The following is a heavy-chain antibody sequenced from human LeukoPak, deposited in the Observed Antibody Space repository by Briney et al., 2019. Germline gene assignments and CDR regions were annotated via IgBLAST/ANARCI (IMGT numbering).Heavy chain of an antibody. D-gene: IGHD3-22*01. CDR2: ISSSGNTR. Sequence: GGSLRLSCAASGFSFNYDSMNWVRQAPGKGLEWISYISSSGNTRYYADSVKGRFTISRDDASNFLYLQMHSLRAEDAAVYYCARDRLKDYYDSSGYPYPYYYMDVWGKGTTVTVSS. J-gene: IGHJ6*03. CDR1: GFSFNYDS. V-gene: IGHV3-48*01. CDR3: ARDRLKDYYDSSGYPYPYYYMDV.